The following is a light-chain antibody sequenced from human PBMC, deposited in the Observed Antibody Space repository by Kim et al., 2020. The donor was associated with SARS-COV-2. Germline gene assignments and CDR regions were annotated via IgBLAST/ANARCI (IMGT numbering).Light chain of an antibody. CDR2: DVT. Sequence: QSALTQPASVSGSPGQSITISCTGTSSDVGRYNYVSWYQQYPGKAPKLMIYDVTKRPSGVSDRFSGSKSGNTASLTISALQAEDEADYYCSSSASSSTYVFGTGTKVTVL. V-gene: IGLV2-14*01. J-gene: IGLJ1*01. CDR3: SSSASSSTYV. CDR1: SSDVGRYNY.